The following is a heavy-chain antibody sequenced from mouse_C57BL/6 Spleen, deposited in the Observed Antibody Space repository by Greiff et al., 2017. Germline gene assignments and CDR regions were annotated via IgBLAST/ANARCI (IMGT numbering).Heavy chain of an antibody. CDR3: ARNPPGSDYYAMDY. CDR1: GFSLTSYG. V-gene: IGHV2-2*01. CDR2: IWSGGST. Sequence: QVHVKQSGPGLVQPSQSLSITCTVSGFSLTSYGVHWVRQSPGKGLEWLGVIWSGGSTDYNAAFISRLSISKDNSKSQVFFKMNSLQADDTAIYYCARNPPGSDYYAMDYWGQGTSVTVSS. J-gene: IGHJ4*01.